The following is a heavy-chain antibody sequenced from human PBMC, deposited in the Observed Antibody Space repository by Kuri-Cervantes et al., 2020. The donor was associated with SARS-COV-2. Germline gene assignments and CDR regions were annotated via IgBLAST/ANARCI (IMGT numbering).Heavy chain of an antibody. CDR3: AKPGVVRSAFDY. Sequence: GESLKISCAASGFTVSSNYMSWVRQAPGKGLEWVSAISGSGGSTYYADSVKGRFTISRDNSKNTLYLQMNSLRAEDTAVYYCAKPGVVRSAFDYWGQGTLVTVSS. V-gene: IGHV3-23*01. D-gene: IGHD3-3*01. CDR2: ISGSGGST. J-gene: IGHJ4*02. CDR1: GFTVSSNY.